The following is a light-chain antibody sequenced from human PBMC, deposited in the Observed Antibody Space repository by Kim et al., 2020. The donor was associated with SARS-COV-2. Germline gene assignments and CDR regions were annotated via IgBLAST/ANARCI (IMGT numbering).Light chain of an antibody. CDR1: QSISSW. Sequence: GDRVTITCRASQSISSWLAWYQQKPGKAPKLLIYNASNVESWVPSRFSGSGSGTGFTLAISSLQPDDFATNYCQQYNSYCTFGQGTKLEI. CDR3: QQYNSYCT. CDR2: NAS. J-gene: IGKJ2*02. V-gene: IGKV1-5*01.